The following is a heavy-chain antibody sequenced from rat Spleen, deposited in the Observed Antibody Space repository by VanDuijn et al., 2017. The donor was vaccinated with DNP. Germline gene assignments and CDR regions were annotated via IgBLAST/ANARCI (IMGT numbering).Heavy chain of an antibody. CDR3: ARPDY. J-gene: IGHJ2*01. V-gene: IGHV5-7*01. CDR1: GFTFSNYD. CDR2: ISYDGSRN. Sequence: EVQLVESGGGLVQPGGSLKLSCAASGFTFSNYDMAWVRQAPKKGLEWVATISYDGSRNYYRDSVKGRFTISRDNAKSTLYLQMDSLRSEDTATYYCARPDYWGQGVMVTVSS.